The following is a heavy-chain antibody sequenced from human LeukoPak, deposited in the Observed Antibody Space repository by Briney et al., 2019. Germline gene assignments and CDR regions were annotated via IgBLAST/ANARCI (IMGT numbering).Heavy chain of an antibody. D-gene: IGHD2-21*02. J-gene: IGHJ4*02. CDR1: GYNFSRHW. CDR3: ARLVVTPTYDY. Sequence: GEALKISCQGSGYNFSRHWIGLVRQMPGKGLEWMAIIYPGDSDTRYSPSFQGQVSISADKPINTAYLQWSSLKASDTAMYYCARLVVTPTYDYWGQGSLVTVSS. V-gene: IGHV5-51*01. CDR2: IYPGDSDT.